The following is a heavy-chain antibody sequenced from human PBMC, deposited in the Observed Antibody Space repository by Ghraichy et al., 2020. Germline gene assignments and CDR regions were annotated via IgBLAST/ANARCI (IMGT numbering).Heavy chain of an antibody. Sequence: SVKVSCKASGGTFSSYAISWVRQAPGQGLEWMGGIIPIFGTANYAQKFQGRVTITADESTSTAYMELSSLRSEDTAVYYCARDLPYYYDSSGYYLDYWGQGTLVTVSS. V-gene: IGHV1-69*13. CDR3: ARDLPYYYDSSGYYLDY. CDR1: GGTFSSYA. D-gene: IGHD3-22*01. J-gene: IGHJ4*02. CDR2: IIPIFGTA.